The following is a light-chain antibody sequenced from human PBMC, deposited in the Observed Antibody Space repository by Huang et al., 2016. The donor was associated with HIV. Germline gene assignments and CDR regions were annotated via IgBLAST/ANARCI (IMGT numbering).Light chain of an antibody. Sequence: EVVLTQSPATLSVSPGEKVTLSCRASQSVDSNLAWYQQKPGQPPRLLIFRASNRATGVPARFSGSGSGTDFTLTISSLQSEDFAVYYCQQHSNWPPSLSFGGGTKVEI. CDR1: QSVDSN. V-gene: IGKV3-15*01. J-gene: IGKJ4*01. CDR3: QQHSNWPPSLS. CDR2: RAS.